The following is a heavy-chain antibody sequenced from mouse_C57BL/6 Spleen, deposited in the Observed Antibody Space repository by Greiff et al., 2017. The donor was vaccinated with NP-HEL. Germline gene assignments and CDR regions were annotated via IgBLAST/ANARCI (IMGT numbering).Heavy chain of an antibody. V-gene: IGHV1-5*01. CDR2: IYPGNSDT. CDR3: TLYDYPPWFAY. J-gene: IGHJ3*01. D-gene: IGHD2-4*01. Sequence: EVQLQQSGTVLARPGASVKMSCKTSGYTFTSYWMHWVKQRPGQGLEWIGAIYPGNSDTSYNQKFKGKAKLTAVTSASTAYMELSSLTNEDSAVYYSTLYDYPPWFAYWGQGTLVTVSA. CDR1: GYTFTSYW.